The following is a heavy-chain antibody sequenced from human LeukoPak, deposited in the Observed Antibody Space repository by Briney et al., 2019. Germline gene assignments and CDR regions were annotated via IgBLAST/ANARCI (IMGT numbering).Heavy chain of an antibody. CDR1: GFTFGTYA. CDR3: ARRHGWSTDY. D-gene: IGHD6-19*01. Sequence: PGGSLRLSCAASGFTFGTYALHWVRQAPGKGLEYVSGISSHGDSTYYANSVKGRFTISRDNSKNTLYLQMGSLRAEDMAVYYCARRHGWSTDYCGQGALVTVSS. J-gene: IGHJ4*02. CDR2: ISSHGDST. V-gene: IGHV3-64*01.